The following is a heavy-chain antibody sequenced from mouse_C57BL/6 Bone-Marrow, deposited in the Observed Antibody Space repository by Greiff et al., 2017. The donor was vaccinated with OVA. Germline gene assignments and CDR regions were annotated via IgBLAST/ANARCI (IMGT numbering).Heavy chain of an antibody. Sequence: VQLLESGPGLVQPSQSLSITCTVSGFSLTSYGVHWVRQSPGQGLEWLGVIWSGGSTDYYAAFISRLSISKDNSKSQVFFKMNSLQADDTAIYYCARRNGNYDYAMDYWGQGTSVTVSS. CDR1: GFSLTSYG. CDR2: IWSGGST. J-gene: IGHJ4*01. D-gene: IGHD2-1*01. V-gene: IGHV2-2*01. CDR3: ARRNGNYDYAMDY.